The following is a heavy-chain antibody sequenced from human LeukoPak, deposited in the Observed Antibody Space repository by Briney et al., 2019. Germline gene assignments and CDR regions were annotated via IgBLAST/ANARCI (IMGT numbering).Heavy chain of an antibody. CDR1: GYSFTSYW. J-gene: IGHJ4*02. D-gene: IGHD3-10*01. CDR3: AIDTNNYYGSGSLDY. CDR2: IYPGDSDT. V-gene: IGHV5-51*01. Sequence: GESLKISCKGSGYSFTSYWIGWVRQMPGKGLEWMGIIYPGDSDTRYSPSFQGQVTISADKSISTAYLQWSSLKASDTAMYYCAIDTNNYYGSGSLDYWGQGTLVTVSS.